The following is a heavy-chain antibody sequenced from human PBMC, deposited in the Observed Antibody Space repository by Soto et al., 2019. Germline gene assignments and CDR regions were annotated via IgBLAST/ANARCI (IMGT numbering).Heavy chain of an antibody. Sequence: WETLSLTCSVSGYLISTGYYWGWSRQTPGKGLEWGRSIDYSRRAYYNPSLKGRVSTSVALSKDQFSLNLHFETAADTAVYFCASELGTGYASYYFDYWGQGTLVTVSS. CDR3: ASELGTGYASYYFDY. J-gene: IGHJ4*02. D-gene: IGHD2-8*02. CDR2: IDYSRRA. V-gene: IGHV4-38-2*02. CDR1: GYLISTGYY.